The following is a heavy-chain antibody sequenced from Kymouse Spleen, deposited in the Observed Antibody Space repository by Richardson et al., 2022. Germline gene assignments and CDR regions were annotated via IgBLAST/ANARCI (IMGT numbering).Heavy chain of an antibody. V-gene: IGHV3-21*03. CDR3: ARDHDFWSGIHYYYGMDV. D-gene: IGHD3-3*01. CDR2: ISSSSSYI. CDR1: GFTFSSYS. Sequence: EVQLVESGGGLVKPGGSLRLSCAASGFTFSSYSMNWVRQAPGKGLEWVSSISSSSSYIYYADSVKGRFTISRDNAKNSLYLQMNSLRAEDTAVYYCARDHDFWSGIHYYYGMDVWGQGTTVTVSS. J-gene: IGHJ6*02.